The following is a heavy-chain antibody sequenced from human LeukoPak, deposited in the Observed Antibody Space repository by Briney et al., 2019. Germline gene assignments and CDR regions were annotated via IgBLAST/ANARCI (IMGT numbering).Heavy chain of an antibody. D-gene: IGHD6-19*01. CDR2: INPNSGGT. J-gene: IGHJ4*02. CDR3: ARDLRRIAVAQRGWSFDY. Sequence: ASVKVSCKASGYTFTGYYMHWVRQAPGQGLEWMGWINPNSGGTNYAQKFQGRVTMTRDTSISTAYTELSRLRSDDTAVYYCARDLRRIAVAQRGWSFDYWGQGTLVTVSS. CDR1: GYTFTGYY. V-gene: IGHV1-2*02.